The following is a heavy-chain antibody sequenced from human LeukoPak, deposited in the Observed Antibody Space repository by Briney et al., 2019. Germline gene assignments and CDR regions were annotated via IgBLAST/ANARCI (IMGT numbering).Heavy chain of an antibody. V-gene: IGHV3-20*04. Sequence: GGSLRLSCAASGFTFDDYGMSWVRQAPGKGLEWVSGINWSGVNTGYADSVKGRFTISRDNAKSSLYLQMNNLRVEDTAVYYCARAANTAAGTPTLAIDYWGQGTLVTVSS. J-gene: IGHJ4*02. CDR1: GFTFDDYG. D-gene: IGHD6-13*01. CDR3: ARAANTAAGTPTLAIDY. CDR2: INWSGVNT.